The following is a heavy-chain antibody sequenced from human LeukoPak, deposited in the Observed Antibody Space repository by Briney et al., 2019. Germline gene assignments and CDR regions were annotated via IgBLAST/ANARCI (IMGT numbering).Heavy chain of an antibody. J-gene: IGHJ4*02. CDR1: GASISSHY. CDR3: ARGGASSLPFDY. D-gene: IGHD3-16*01. V-gene: IGHV4-59*11. CDR2: VHNSGTT. Sequence: PSETLSLTCIVSGASISSHYWSWIRQPPGKGLVWIGFVHNSGTTSYNPSLKSRVTMSLDTSKNQFSLKLTSVTAADSAVYFCARGGASSLPFDYWGQGTLVTVSS.